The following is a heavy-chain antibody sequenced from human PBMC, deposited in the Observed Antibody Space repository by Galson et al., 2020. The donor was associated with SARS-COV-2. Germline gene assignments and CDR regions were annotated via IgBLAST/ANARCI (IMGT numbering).Heavy chain of an antibody. CDR3: AREGLRFLEWLLALDY. CDR1: GYTFTSYG. J-gene: IGHJ4*02. D-gene: IGHD3-3*01. CDR2: ISAYNGNT. Sequence: ASVKVSCKASGYTFTSYGISWVRQAPGQGLKWMGWISAYNGNTNYAQKLQGRVTMTTDTSTSTAYMELRSLRSDDTAVYYCAREGLRFLEWLLALDYWGQGTLVTVSS. V-gene: IGHV1-18*01.